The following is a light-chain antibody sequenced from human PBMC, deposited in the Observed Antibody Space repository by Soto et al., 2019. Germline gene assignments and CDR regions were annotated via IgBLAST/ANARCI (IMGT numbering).Light chain of an antibody. CDR1: QSVSSY. J-gene: IGKJ1*01. CDR3: QQYHSYWT. Sequence: EIVMTQSPVTLSVSPGERATLSCRASQSVSSYLAWYQQKRGQAPRLLIYSASTRATGIPARFSGSGSGTEFTLTISSLQTDDFSTYYRQQYHSYWTFGQGTKVDIK. V-gene: IGKV3-15*01. CDR2: SAS.